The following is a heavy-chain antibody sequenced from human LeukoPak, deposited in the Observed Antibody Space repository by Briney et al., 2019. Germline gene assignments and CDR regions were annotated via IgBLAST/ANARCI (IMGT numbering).Heavy chain of an antibody. D-gene: IGHD3-3*01. CDR2: ISGSGGST. CDR3: AKAEFYDFWSGYYSDY. V-gene: IGHV3-23*01. CDR1: GFTFSSYA. J-gene: IGHJ4*02. Sequence: GGSLRLSCAASGFTFSSYAMSWVRQAPGKGLEWVSAISGSGGSTYYADSVKGRFTISRDNSKNTLYLQMNSLRAEDTAVYYCAKAEFYDFWSGYYSDYWGQGTLVTVFS.